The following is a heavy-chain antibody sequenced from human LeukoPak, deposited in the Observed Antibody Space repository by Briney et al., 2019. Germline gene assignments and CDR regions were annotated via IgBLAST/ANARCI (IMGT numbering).Heavy chain of an antibody. J-gene: IGHJ6*02. Sequence: GASVKVSCKASGGTFSSYAISWVRQAPGQGLEWMGWISAYNGNTNYAQKLQGRVTMTTDTSTSTAYMELRSLRSDDTAVYCCAREGGRVVVPRAHPYGMDVWGQGTTVTVSS. CDR1: GGTFSSYA. D-gene: IGHD2-2*01. CDR2: ISAYNGNT. V-gene: IGHV1-18*01. CDR3: AREGGRVVVPRAHPYGMDV.